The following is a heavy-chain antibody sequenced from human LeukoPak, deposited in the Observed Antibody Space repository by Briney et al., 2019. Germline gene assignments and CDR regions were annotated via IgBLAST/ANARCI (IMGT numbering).Heavy chain of an antibody. CDR1: GFTFSSFA. CDR2: IWSDGSNQ. J-gene: IGHJ4*02. D-gene: IGHD7-27*01. V-gene: IGHV3-33*01. Sequence: GGSLRLSCAASGFTFSSFAMHWVRQAPGKGLEWVAVIWSDGSNQYYADSVRGRFTISRDNSKNTLYLQMNSLRAEDTAVYHCARDLGGLGNCWGQGTLVTVSS. CDR3: ARDLGGLGNC.